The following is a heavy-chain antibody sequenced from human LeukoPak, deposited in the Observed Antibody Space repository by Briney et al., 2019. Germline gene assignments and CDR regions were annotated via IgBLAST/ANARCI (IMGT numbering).Heavy chain of an antibody. Sequence: SETLSLTCTVSGGSISSGGYYWSWIRQHPGKGLEWIGYIYYSGSTYYNPSLKSRVTISVDTSKNQFSLKLSSVTAADTAVYYCARWPLSYDSSGLDAFDIWGRGTMVTVSS. D-gene: IGHD3-22*01. J-gene: IGHJ3*02. CDR3: ARWPLSYDSSGLDAFDI. V-gene: IGHV4-31*03. CDR1: GGSISSGGYY. CDR2: IYYSGST.